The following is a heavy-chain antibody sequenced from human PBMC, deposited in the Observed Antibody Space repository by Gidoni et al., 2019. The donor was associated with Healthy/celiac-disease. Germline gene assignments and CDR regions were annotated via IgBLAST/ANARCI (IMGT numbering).Heavy chain of an antibody. CDR1: GFTFSSYA. J-gene: IGHJ4*02. CDR3: AKDRGNLVVRGVIYY. Sequence: EVQLLESGGGLVQPGGSLRPSCAASGFTFSSYAMSWVRQAPGKGLEWVSAISGRGGSTYYADSVKGRFTISRDNSKNTLYLQMNSLRAEDTAVYYCAKDRGNLVVRGVIYYWGQGTLVTVSS. V-gene: IGHV3-23*01. CDR2: ISGRGGST. D-gene: IGHD3-10*01.